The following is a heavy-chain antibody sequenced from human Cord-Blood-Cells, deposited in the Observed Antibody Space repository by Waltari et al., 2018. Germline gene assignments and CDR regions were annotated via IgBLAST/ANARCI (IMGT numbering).Heavy chain of an antibody. CDR2: MNPNRGNT. V-gene: IGHV1-8*03. Sequence: QVQLVQSGAEVKKPGASVKVSCKASGYTFTSYDINWVRQATGQGLEWMGWMNPNRGNTVYAQKFQGRGTITRNTSISTAYMELSSLRSEDTAVYYCARGYKGWGNGVYYDYWGQGTLVTVSS. CDR1: GYTFTSYD. J-gene: IGHJ4*02. CDR3: ARGYKGWGNGVYYDY. D-gene: IGHD2-8*01.